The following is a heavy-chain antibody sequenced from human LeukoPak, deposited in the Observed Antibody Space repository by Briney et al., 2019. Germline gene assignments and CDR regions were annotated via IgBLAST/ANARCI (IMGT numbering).Heavy chain of an antibody. D-gene: IGHD1-26*01. J-gene: IGHJ4*02. CDR2: MNPNSGNT. V-gene: IGHV1-8*03. CDR3: ARGDLVGGDDTNFDY. CDR1: GYTFTSYD. Sequence: ASVKVSCKASGYTFTSYDINWVRQATGQGLEWMGWMNPNSGNTGYAQKFQGRVIITRNSSISTAYMELRSLRCEDTAVYYCARGDLVGGDDTNFDYWGQGTLVTVSS.